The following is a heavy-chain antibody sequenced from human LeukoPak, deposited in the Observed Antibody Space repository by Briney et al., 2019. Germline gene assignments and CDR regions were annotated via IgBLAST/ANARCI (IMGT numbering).Heavy chain of an antibody. J-gene: IGHJ5*02. CDR1: GYSFTNYW. D-gene: IGHD3-10*01. V-gene: IGHV5-51*01. CDR2: IYPDDSDT. CDR3: ARQREASGSVNWFGP. Sequence: HGESLKISCKASGYSFTNYWIGWVRQMPGEGLEWMGVIYPDDSDTRYSPSFQGQVTISADKSLTTAYLQWSSLKPSDTAVYYCARQREASGSVNWFGPWGQGTLVTVSS.